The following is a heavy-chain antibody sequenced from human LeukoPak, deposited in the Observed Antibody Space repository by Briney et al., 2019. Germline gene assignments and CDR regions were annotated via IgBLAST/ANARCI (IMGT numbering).Heavy chain of an antibody. CDR1: GYAISSSNR. D-gene: IGHD6-19*01. Sequence: SETLSLTCAVSGYAISSSNRGGWIRQPPRKGLEWIGYISYSGSTYYNPSLKSRVTMSVDTSKNQFSLKLSSVPAVDPAVYYCARSKDMAGDFDYWGQGTLVTVSS. CDR2: ISYSGST. CDR3: ARSKDMAGDFDY. J-gene: IGHJ4*02. V-gene: IGHV4-28*01.